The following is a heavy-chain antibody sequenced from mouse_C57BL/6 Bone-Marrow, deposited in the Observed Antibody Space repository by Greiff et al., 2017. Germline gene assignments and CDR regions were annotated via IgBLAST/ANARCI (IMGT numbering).Heavy chain of an antibody. Sequence: QVQLQQPGPELVKPGASVKLSCKASGYTFPSYWIHWVKQRPGQGLEWIGNINPSNGGTNYNEKFKSKATLTVDKYSSTAYMQLSSLTSEDSAVYYCARNEVLRCLPYCGYWGQGTTLTVSS. V-gene: IGHV1-53*01. CDR3: ARNEVLRCLPYCGY. J-gene: IGHJ2*01. CDR1: GYTFPSYW. CDR2: INPSNGGT.